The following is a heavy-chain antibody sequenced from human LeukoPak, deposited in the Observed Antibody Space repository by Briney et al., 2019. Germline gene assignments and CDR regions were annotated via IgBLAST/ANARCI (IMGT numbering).Heavy chain of an antibody. V-gene: IGHV4-59*12. CDR3: ARGRIVVANTGAFDI. D-gene: IGHD3-22*01. CDR1: GGSISPFY. CDR2: IYYTGGT. J-gene: IGHJ3*02. Sequence: SSETLSLTCTVSGGSISPFYWNWIRQHPGKGLEWIGYIYYTGGTSYSPSLNSRATISVDTSKNQISLKLNSVTAADTAVYCARGRIVVANTGAFDIWGQGTMVPVSS.